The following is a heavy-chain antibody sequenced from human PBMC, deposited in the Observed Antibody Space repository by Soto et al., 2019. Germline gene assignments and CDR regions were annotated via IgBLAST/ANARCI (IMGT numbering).Heavy chain of an antibody. J-gene: IGHJ5*02. CDR1: GASINNTSYY. V-gene: IGHV4-39*01. CDR2: IYYSGKT. D-gene: IGHD6-13*01. CDR3: GRPWGIGLTPPGP. Sequence: KLQESGPRLVKPSETLSLTCTVSGASINNTSYYWGWIRQSPGKGLEWIGNIYYSGKTYYSPSLKSLVSIAVDASRNQFSLRLSSVTAADTAVYYCGRPWGIGLTPPGPWGQGVLVTVSS.